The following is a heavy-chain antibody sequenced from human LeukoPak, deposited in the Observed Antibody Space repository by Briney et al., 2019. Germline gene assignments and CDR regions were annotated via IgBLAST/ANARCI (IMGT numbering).Heavy chain of an antibody. CDR3: ARGRGGIYTPFLGY. CDR1: GGSISSYY. V-gene: IGHV4-59*01. D-gene: IGHD3-16*01. CDR2: IYYSGST. Sequence: SETLSLTCTVSGGSISSYYWSWIRQPPGKGLEWIGYIYYSGSTNYNPSLKSRVTISVDTSKNQFSLKLSSVTAADTAVYYCARGRGGIYTPFLGYWGQGTLVTVSS. J-gene: IGHJ4*02.